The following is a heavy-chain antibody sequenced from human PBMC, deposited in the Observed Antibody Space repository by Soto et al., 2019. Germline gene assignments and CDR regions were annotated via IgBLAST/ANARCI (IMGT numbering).Heavy chain of an antibody. V-gene: IGHV3-13*01. CDR3: ARGWLETGSSLSYTDV. D-gene: IGHD5-12*01. J-gene: IGHJ6*03. CDR2: IGTAGDT. Sequence: PGGSLRLCCAASEFIFLSYDMYGDRQATGKGLEWVSGIGTAGDTYYQGSVKGRFTISRENAKNSVYLQMNNLRAGDTALYYCARGWLETGSSLSYTDVWGKGTTVTVSS. CDR1: EFIFLSYD.